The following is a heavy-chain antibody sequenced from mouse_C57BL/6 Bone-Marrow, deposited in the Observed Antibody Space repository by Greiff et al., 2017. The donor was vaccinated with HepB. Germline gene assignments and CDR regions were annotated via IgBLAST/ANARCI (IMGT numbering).Heavy chain of an antibody. J-gene: IGHJ3*01. CDR1: GYAFSSSW. V-gene: IGHV1-82*01. CDR3: ARGYGSRTIAY. CDR2: IYPGDGDT. Sequence: QVQLQQSGPELVKPGASVKISCKASGYAFSSSWMNWVKQRPGKGLEWIGRIYPGDGDTNYNGKFKGKATLTADKSSSTAYMQLSSLTSEDSAVYFCARGYGSRTIAYWGQGTLVTVSA. D-gene: IGHD1-1*01.